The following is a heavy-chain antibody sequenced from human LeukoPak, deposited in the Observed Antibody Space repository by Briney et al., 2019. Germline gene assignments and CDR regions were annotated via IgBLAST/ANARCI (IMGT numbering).Heavy chain of an antibody. D-gene: IGHD1-26*01. V-gene: IGHV3-30*02. CDR3: AKDGIRSGNYPNYFDY. Sequence: GGSLRLSCAASGFTFSNYGMSWVRQAPGKGLEWVAFLRYDGSNKYYADSVQGRFSISRDNSKNTLFLQMNSLRVEDTAVYYCAKDGIRSGNYPNYFDYWGQGALVTVSS. CDR2: LRYDGSNK. CDR1: GFTFSNYG. J-gene: IGHJ4*02.